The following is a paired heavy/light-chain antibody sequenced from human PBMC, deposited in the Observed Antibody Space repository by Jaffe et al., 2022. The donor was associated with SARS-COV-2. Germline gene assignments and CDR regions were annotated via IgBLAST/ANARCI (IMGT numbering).Heavy chain of an antibody. J-gene: IGHJ3*02. CDR3: GKDVYHDILTGNYGAFDI. Sequence: EVQLVESGGGLVQPGRSLRLSCAASGFTFDDYAMHWVRQAPGKGLEWVSGISWNSDSIVYADSVRGRFAISRDNAKNSLFLQMNSLRAEDTALYYCGKDVYHDILTGNYGAFDIWGQGTMVTVSS. CDR1: GFTFDDYA. V-gene: IGHV3-9*01. CDR2: ISWNSDSI. D-gene: IGHD3-9*01.
Light chain of an antibody. J-gene: IGKJ1*01. Sequence: DIQLTQSPSFLSASVGDRVTITCRASQGISSYLAWYQQKPGKAPKLLISAASTLQSGVPSRFSGSGSGTEFTLTISSLQPEDFATYYCQRINGYPRTFGQGTKVEIK. V-gene: IGKV1-9*01. CDR3: QRINGYPRT. CDR2: AAS. CDR1: QGISSY.